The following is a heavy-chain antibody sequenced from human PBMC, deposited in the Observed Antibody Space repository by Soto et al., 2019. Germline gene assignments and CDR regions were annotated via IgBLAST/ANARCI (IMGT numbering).Heavy chain of an antibody. V-gene: IGHV1-18*01. CDR1: GYTFTSYG. CDR3: ARDWAAAGTFDY. Sequence: ASVKVSCKASGYTFTSYGISWVRQTPGQGLEWMGWISAYNGNTNYAQKLQGRVTMTTDTSTSTAYMELRSLRSDDTAVYYCARDWAAAGTFDYWGQGTLVTVSS. CDR2: ISAYNGNT. J-gene: IGHJ4*02. D-gene: IGHD6-13*01.